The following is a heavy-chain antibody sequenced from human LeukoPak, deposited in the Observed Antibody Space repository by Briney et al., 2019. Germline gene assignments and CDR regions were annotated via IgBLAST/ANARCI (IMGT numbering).Heavy chain of an antibody. Sequence: PGGSLRLSCAASGFTFSSYWMHWVRQAPGKGLVWVSRINSDGSSTSYADSVKGRFTIFRDNAKNTLYLQMNSLRAEDTAVYYCARALNPNFWSGYYGGYYYYGMDVWGQGTTVTVSS. CDR1: GFTFSSYW. CDR3: ARALNPNFWSGYYGGYYYYGMDV. J-gene: IGHJ6*02. V-gene: IGHV3-74*01. D-gene: IGHD3-3*01. CDR2: INSDGSST.